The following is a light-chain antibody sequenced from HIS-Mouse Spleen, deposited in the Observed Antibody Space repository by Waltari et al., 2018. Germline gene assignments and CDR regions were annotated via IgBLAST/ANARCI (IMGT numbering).Light chain of an antibody. CDR1: KLGDKY. Sequence: SYELTQPPSVSVSPGQTASITCSGDKLGDKYACWYQQKPDQSPVLVIYQDSKRPSGIPERFSGSNSGNTATLTISGTQAMDEADYYCQAWDSSTYVFGTGTKVTVI. CDR2: QDS. CDR3: QAWDSSTYV. J-gene: IGLJ1*01. V-gene: IGLV3-1*01.